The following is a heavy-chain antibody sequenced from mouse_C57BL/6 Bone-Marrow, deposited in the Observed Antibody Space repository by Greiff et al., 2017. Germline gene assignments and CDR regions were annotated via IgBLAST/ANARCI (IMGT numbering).Heavy chain of an antibody. J-gene: IGHJ3*01. V-gene: IGHV1-74*01. CDR2: IHPSDSDT. CDR3: ASTYYSNNGLLAY. CDR1: GYTFTSYW. Sequence: QVQLKQPGAELVKPGASVKVSCKASGYTFTSYWMHWVKHRPGQGLDWIGKIHPSDSDTNYNQKFKGKATLTVDKSSSTAYMLLSSLTSEDSAVYYGASTYYSNNGLLAYWGQGTLVTVSA. D-gene: IGHD2-5*01.